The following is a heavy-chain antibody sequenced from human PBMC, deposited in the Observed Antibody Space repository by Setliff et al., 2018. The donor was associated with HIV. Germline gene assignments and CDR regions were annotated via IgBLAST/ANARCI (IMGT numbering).Heavy chain of an antibody. V-gene: IGHV4-61*02. CDR2: IFTRGSI. D-gene: IGHD3-10*01. CDR3: AARNSGNPTRHFDY. CDR1: GGSISSGNYY. J-gene: IGHJ4*02. Sequence: PSETLSLTCNVSGGSISSGNYYWSWIRQPAGKGLEWIGRIFTRGSIDYNPSLKSRVTISVDMSKNQFSLELSSVTAADAAVYYCAARNSGNPTRHFDYWGQGTLVTVSS.